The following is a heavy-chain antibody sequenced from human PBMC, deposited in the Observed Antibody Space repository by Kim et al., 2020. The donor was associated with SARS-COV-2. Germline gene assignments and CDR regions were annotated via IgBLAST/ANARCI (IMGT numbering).Heavy chain of an antibody. Sequence: NPSLKSRVTISVDTSKNQFSLKLSSVTAADTAVYYCARSSSLGYYYGMDVWGQGTTVTVSS. D-gene: IGHD6-6*01. CDR3: ARSSSLGYYYGMDV. V-gene: IGHV4-59*01. J-gene: IGHJ6*02.